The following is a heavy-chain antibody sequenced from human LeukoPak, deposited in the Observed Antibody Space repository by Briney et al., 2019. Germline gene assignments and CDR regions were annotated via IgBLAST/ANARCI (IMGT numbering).Heavy chain of an antibody. Sequence: SQTLSLTCAISGDTVSGNSGAWIWIRQSPSRGLELLGRTYYMSKWFHEYAVSVKGRIIISPDTANNQFSLHLSSVTADDTGVYYCARALERYYFDFWGQGTLVTVSS. V-gene: IGHV6-1*01. CDR1: GDTVSGNSGA. CDR3: ARALERYYFDF. CDR2: TYYMSKWFH. J-gene: IGHJ4*02. D-gene: IGHD1-1*01.